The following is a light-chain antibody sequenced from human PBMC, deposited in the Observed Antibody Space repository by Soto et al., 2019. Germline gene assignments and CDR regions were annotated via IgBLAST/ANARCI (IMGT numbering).Light chain of an antibody. V-gene: IGLV2-8*01. Sequence: QSVLTQPPSASGSPGQSVTISCTGTSSDVGGYNYVSWYQQHPGQAPKLMIYEVSKRPSGVPDRSSGSKSGNTASLTVSGLQAENEADYYCSSYAGSNNLVFGGGTKLTVL. CDR1: SSDVGGYNY. CDR2: EVS. CDR3: SSYAGSNNLV. J-gene: IGLJ2*01.